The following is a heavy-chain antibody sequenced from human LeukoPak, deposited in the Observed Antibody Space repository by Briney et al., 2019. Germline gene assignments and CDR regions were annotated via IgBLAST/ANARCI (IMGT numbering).Heavy chain of an antibody. CDR2: IYYSGST. Sequence: SETLSLTCTVAGGSISSHYWSWIRQPPGRGLEWIGYIYYSGSTNYNPSLKSRVTISVDTSKNQFSLTLSSVTAADTAVYYCARSDPPRVRWYSVNDAFDIWGQGTMVTVSS. CDR1: GGSISSHY. D-gene: IGHD6-13*01. CDR3: ARSDPPRVRWYSVNDAFDI. V-gene: IGHV4-59*08. J-gene: IGHJ3*02.